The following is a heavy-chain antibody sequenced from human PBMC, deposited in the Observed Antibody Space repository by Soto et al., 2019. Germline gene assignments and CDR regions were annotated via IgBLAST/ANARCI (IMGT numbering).Heavy chain of an antibody. Sequence: ETLSLTCTVSGASISDYSWSWIRQPAGKGLEWMGRISSTGNIHYNPSFRSRFTMSIDTSRDQFSLRLTSVTAADTAVYYCARESGDNWTYEAHWGAGTKVTVSS. CDR1: GASISDYS. J-gene: IGHJ4*02. V-gene: IGHV4-4*07. CDR2: ISSTGNI. CDR3: ARESGDNWTYEAH. D-gene: IGHD1-7*01.